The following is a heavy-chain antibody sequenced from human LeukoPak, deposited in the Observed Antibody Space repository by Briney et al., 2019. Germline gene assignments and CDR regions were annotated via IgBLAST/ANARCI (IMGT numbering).Heavy chain of an antibody. CDR1: GYTFTGYY. CDR2: INPNSGGT. J-gene: IGHJ4*02. V-gene: IGHV1-2*02. Sequence: ASVKVSCRASGYTFTGYYMHWVRQAPGQGLEWMGWINPNSGGTNYAQKFQGRVTMTRDTSISTAYMELSRLRSDDTAVYYCARDPSDFWSGYYDYWGQGTLVTVSS. CDR3: ARDPSDFWSGYYDY. D-gene: IGHD3-3*01.